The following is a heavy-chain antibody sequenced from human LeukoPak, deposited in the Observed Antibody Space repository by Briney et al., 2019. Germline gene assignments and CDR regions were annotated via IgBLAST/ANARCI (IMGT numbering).Heavy chain of an antibody. CDR2: IYTSGST. V-gene: IGHV4-4*07. D-gene: IGHD5-18*01. CDR1: GGSISSYY. J-gene: IGHJ3*02. Sequence: SETLSLTCTVSGGSISSYYWSWIRQPAGKGLEWIGRIYTSGSTNYNPSLKSRVTISVDTSKNQFSLKLSSVTAADTAVYYCARRVQLWQKDAFDIWGQGTMVTVSS. CDR3: ARRVQLWQKDAFDI.